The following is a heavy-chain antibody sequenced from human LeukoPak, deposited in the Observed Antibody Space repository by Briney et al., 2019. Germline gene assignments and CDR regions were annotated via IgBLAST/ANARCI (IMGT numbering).Heavy chain of an antibody. J-gene: IGHJ6*03. CDR3: AREVYYYTDV. CDR1: GFTFSSYE. Sequence: GGSLRLSCAASGFTFSSYEMNWVRQAPGKGLEWVSYISSSGSTIYYADSVKGRFTISRDNAKNSLYLQMNSLRAEDTAVYYCAREVYYYTDVWGKGTTVTISS. V-gene: IGHV3-48*03. CDR2: ISSSGSTI.